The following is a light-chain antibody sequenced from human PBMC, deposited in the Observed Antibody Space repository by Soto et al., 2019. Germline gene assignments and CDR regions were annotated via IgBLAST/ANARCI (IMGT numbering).Light chain of an antibody. CDR1: SSDVGAYNY. CDR2: EVT. J-gene: IGLJ3*02. Sequence: QSVLTQPASVSGSPGQSITISCTGTSSDVGAYNYVSWYRQPPGKAPKLMIYEVTNRPSGVSKRFAGSKSGSTSSLTISWLQAEDEADDYCSSYTSSSTHVFGGGTQLTVL. V-gene: IGLV2-14*01. CDR3: SSYTSSSTHV.